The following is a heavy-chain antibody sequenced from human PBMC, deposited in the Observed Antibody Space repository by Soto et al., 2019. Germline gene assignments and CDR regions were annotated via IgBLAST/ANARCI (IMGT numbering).Heavy chain of an antibody. CDR2: IYYSGTT. V-gene: IGHV4-39*01. Sequence: PSETLSLTGPVSGGSIKVGGSYWGWIRQPPGKGLEWVATIYYSGTTYYNPSLKSRLTISLDTSRNQFALDLTSVTAADTAVYYCARLAYSHYSTWGQGTLVTVSS. D-gene: IGHD5-12*01. CDR1: GGSIKVGGSY. CDR3: ARLAYSHYST. J-gene: IGHJ4*02.